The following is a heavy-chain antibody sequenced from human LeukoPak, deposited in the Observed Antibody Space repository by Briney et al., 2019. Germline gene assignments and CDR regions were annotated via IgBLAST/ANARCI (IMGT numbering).Heavy chain of an antibody. V-gene: IGHV3-30*02. CDR1: GFTFSSYG. CDR3: AKDFGNSFDY. D-gene: IGHD4-23*01. J-gene: IGHJ4*02. Sequence: PGGSMRLSCAASGFTFSSYGMHWVRQAPGKGLEWAAFIRYDGSNKYYADSVKGRFTISRDNSKNTLYLQMNSLRAEDTAVYYCAKDFGNSFDYWGQGTLVTVSS. CDR2: IRYDGSNK.